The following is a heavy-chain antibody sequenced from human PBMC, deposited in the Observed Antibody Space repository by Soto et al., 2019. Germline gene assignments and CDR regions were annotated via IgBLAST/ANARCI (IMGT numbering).Heavy chain of an antibody. CDR1: GYTFTSYA. CDR2: INAGNGNT. J-gene: IGHJ4*02. CDR3: ARVSGIYFAPITSAVPTTIDY. D-gene: IGHD1-26*01. V-gene: IGHV1-3*01. Sequence: GASVKVSCKASGYTFTSYAMHWVRQAPGQRLEWMGWINAGNGNTKYSQKFQGRVTITTDTSASTAYMDLSSLRSDDTAVYYCARVSGIYFAPITSAVPTTIDYWGQGTLVTIS.